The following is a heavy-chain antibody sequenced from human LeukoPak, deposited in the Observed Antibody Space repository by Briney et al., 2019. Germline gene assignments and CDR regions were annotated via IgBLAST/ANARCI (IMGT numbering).Heavy chain of an antibody. J-gene: IGHJ2*01. D-gene: IGHD3-9*01. CDR3: ARAVGYDDVTGYYRSWYFDL. CDR1: GGSVSSDSSY. V-gene: IGHV4-31*03. Sequence: SETLSLTCSVSGGSVSSDSSYWTWIRQHPGKGLEWIGYIFYRGNTYYNPSLKSRLTISVDTSKHQFSLRMTSVTAADTAVYYCARAVGYDDVTGYYRSWYFDLWGRGTLVTVSS. CDR2: IFYRGNT.